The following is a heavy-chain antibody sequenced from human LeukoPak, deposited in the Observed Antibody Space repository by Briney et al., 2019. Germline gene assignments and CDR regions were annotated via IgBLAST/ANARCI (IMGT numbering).Heavy chain of an antibody. V-gene: IGHV4-59*08. CDR2: IFSSGSP. J-gene: IGHJ3*01. CDR1: GGSMSNYY. Sequence: SETLSLTCTVSGGSMSNYYWSWIRQPPGKGLEWIAYIFSSGSPNYNPSLKSRVTISVDTSKNQFSLKLSSVTAADTAVYYCARHAPKDSSGNDAFDVWGQGTTVTVSS. D-gene: IGHD3-22*01. CDR3: ARHAPKDSSGNDAFDV.